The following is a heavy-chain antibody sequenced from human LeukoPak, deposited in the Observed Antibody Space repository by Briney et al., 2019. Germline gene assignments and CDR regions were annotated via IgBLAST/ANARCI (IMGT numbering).Heavy chain of an antibody. CDR2: RKSDGSQK. Sequence: GGSLRLSCAASGFSFSNSWMSWVRQAPEGGREWVANRKSDGSQKDYVDSVKGRFTVSRDNAKNSVCLEMNSLRVEDTGIYYCARFTRSASYEVYWGQGTLVTVSS. V-gene: IGHV3-7*01. CDR3: ARFTRSASYEVY. CDR1: GFSFSNSW. D-gene: IGHD3-10*01. J-gene: IGHJ4*02.